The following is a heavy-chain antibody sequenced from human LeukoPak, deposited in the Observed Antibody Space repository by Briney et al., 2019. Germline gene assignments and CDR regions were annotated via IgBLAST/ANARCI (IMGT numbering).Heavy chain of an antibody. V-gene: IGHV4-34*01. D-gene: IGHD5-18*01. Sequence: PSETLSLTCAVYGGSFSGYYWSWIRQPPGKGLEWIGEINHSGSTNYNPSLKSRVTISVDTSKNQLSLKLSSVTAADTAVYYCARAKTSPRGYSYGYMYWGQGTLVTVSS. CDR1: GGSFSGYY. CDR2: INHSGST. CDR3: ARAKTSPRGYSYGYMY. J-gene: IGHJ4*02.